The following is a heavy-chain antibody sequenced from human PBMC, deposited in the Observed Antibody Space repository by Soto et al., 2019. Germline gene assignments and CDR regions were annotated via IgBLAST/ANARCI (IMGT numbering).Heavy chain of an antibody. CDR3: ARERDIYSGQEDWFDP. D-gene: IGHD5-12*01. CDR1: GGSISSYY. J-gene: IGHJ5*02. Sequence: PSETLSLTCTVSGGSISSYYWSWIRQPPGKGLEWIGYIYYSGSTNYNPSLKSRVTISVDTSKNQFSLKLSSVTAADTAVYYCARERDIYSGQEDWFDPWGQGTLVTVYS. V-gene: IGHV4-59*01. CDR2: IYYSGST.